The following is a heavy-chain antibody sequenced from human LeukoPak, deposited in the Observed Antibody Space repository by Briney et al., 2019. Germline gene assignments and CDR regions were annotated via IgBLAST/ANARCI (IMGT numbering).Heavy chain of an antibody. Sequence: PGGSLRLSCAASGFTFSSYAMSWVRQAPGKGLEWVSAISDSGGSTYYADSVKGRFTISRDNSKNTLYLQMNSLRAEDTAVYYCAKDSGIVGATSSWYYYYGMDVWGQGTTVTVSS. D-gene: IGHD1-26*01. V-gene: IGHV3-23*01. CDR2: ISDSGGST. J-gene: IGHJ6*02. CDR3: AKDSGIVGATSSWYYYYGMDV. CDR1: GFTFSSYA.